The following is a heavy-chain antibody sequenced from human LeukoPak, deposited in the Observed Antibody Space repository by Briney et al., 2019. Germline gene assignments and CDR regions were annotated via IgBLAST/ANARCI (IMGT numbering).Heavy chain of an antibody. J-gene: IGHJ5*02. CDR2: IYTSGST. V-gene: IGHV4-61*02. CDR3: ARDPHAPTIFGVFDP. Sequence: SQTLSLTCTVSGGSISSGSYYWSWLRQPAGKGLEWIGRIYTSGSTNYNPSLKSRGTISVDTSKNQFSLKLSSVTAADTAVYYCARDPHAPTIFGVFDPWGQGTLVTVSS. D-gene: IGHD3-3*01. CDR1: GGSISSGSYY.